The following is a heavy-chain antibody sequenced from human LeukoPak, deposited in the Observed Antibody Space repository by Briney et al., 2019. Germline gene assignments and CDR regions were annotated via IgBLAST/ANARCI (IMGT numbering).Heavy chain of an antibody. Sequence: GASVKVSCKASGYTFTSYGISWVRQAPGQGLEWMGWITTHNGNTRYAQKVQGRVTMTTDTSTSIAYMELRSLTSDDTAVYYCARKGTSGWVGFEIWGRGTMVTVSS. J-gene: IGHJ3*02. CDR3: ARKGTSGWVGFEI. CDR1: GYTFTSYG. CDR2: ITTHNGNT. V-gene: IGHV1-18*01. D-gene: IGHD6-19*01.